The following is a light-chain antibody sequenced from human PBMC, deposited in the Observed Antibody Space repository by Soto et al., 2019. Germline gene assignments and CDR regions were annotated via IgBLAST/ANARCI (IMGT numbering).Light chain of an antibody. CDR3: QRSYSTWWT. CDR2: ATS. V-gene: IGKV1-39*01. Sequence: DIQMTQSPSSLSASVGDRVTITCRASQSISSYLNWYQQKPGKAPKLLIYATSSLQSGVPSKISGSGSGTDFTHTIRSLQTEDFATYYCQRSYSTWWTFDKGTKAEI. J-gene: IGKJ1*01. CDR1: QSISSY.